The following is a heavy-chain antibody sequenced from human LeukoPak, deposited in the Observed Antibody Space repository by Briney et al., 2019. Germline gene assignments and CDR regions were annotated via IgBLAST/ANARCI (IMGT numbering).Heavy chain of an antibody. Sequence: PGGSLRLSCAASGFTFDNYAMNWVRQSPGKGLEWIAAISGNGAGTYYADFVKGRFTISRDNSNITLFVTMNRLRAEDTAIYYCVKDRAVYTSLVILDYWGQGTLVTVSS. CDR3: VKDRAVYTSLVILDY. CDR2: ISGNGAGT. CDR1: GFTFDNYA. D-gene: IGHD6-6*01. J-gene: IGHJ4*02. V-gene: IGHV3-23*01.